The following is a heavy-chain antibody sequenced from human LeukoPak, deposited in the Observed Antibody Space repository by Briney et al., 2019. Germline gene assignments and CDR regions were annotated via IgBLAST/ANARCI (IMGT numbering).Heavy chain of an antibody. CDR1: GFTFSSYS. J-gene: IGHJ4*02. V-gene: IGHV3-48*01. CDR3: ARGDSSGSKLTIDY. D-gene: IGHD6-19*01. Sequence: GGSLRLSCAASGFTFSSYSMNWVRQAPGKGLEWVSYISSSSSTIYYADSVKGRFTISRDNAKNSLYLQMNSLRAEDTAVYYCARGDSSGSKLTIDYWGQGTLVAVSS. CDR2: ISSSSSTI.